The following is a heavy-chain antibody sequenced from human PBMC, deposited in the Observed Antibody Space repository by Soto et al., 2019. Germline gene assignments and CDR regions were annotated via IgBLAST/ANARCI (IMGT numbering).Heavy chain of an antibody. CDR1: GVTFSSFG. CDR3: ARDASYYSLWSGYYPSRNGMDV. J-gene: IGHJ6*02. Sequence: QVQVVESGGGVVQPGRSLRLSCAASGVTFSSFGMHWVRQAPGKGLEWVSLIWYDGSKKSYGDSVKGRFTISRDNSRNTVYLQMTSLRADDTAVYYCARDASYYSLWSGYYPSRNGMDVWGQGPTVNVSS. D-gene: IGHD3-3*01. V-gene: IGHV3-33*01. CDR2: IWYDGSKK.